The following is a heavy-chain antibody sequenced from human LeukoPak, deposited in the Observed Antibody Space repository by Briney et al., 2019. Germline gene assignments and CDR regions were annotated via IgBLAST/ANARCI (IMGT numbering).Heavy chain of an antibody. V-gene: IGHV1-2*06. J-gene: IGHJ6*02. CDR2: INPSNGDT. D-gene: IGHD1-14*01. Sequence: ASVKVSCRASGYTFTASYMQWARQAPGQGLEWMGRINPSNGDTEYEQKFQGRVTMTRDTSNSTVYMELSRLTSDDTAVYYCARSWYGMDVWGQGTTVTVSS. CDR1: GYTFTASY. CDR3: ARSWYGMDV.